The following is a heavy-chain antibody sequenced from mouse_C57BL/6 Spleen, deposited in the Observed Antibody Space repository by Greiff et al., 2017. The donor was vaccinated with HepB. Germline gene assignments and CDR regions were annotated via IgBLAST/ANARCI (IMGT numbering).Heavy chain of an antibody. CDR3: ARRVDYFDY. CDR1: GYTFTSYW. CDR2: IDPSDSYT. J-gene: IGHJ2*01. Sequence: QVQLQQPGAELVRPGPSVKLSCKASGYTFTSYWMHWVKQRPGQGLEWIGVIDPSDSYTNYNQKFKGKATLTVDTSSSTAYMQLSSLTSEDSAVYYCARRVDYFDYWGQGTTLTVSS. V-gene: IGHV1-59*01.